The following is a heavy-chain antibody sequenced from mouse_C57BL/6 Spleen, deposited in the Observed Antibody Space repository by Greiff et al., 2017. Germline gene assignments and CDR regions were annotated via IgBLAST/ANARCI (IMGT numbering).Heavy chain of an antibody. CDR3: ARSDWDGY. CDR1: GYAFSSSW. V-gene: IGHV1-82*01. J-gene: IGHJ2*01. CDR2: IYPGDGDT. D-gene: IGHD4-1*01. Sequence: QVQLQQSGPELVKPGASVKISCKASGYAFSSSWMNWVKQRPGKGLEWIGRIYPGDGDTNYNGKFKGKATLTADKSSSTAYMQRSSLTSEDSAVYFCARSDWDGYWGQGTTLTVSS.